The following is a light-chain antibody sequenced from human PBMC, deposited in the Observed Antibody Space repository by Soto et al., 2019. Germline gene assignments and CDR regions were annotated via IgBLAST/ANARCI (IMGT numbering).Light chain of an antibody. J-gene: IGKJ1*01. Sequence: EFVLTQSPGTLSLSPGERATLPCRASQSVNSNYLAWHQQKPGQGPRLLVLGASSRATGIPDRFSGTGSGTDFTLTISRVEPEDFAVYYCQQYGSSLITFGQGTKVDIK. CDR3: QQYGSSLIT. CDR2: GAS. CDR1: QSVNSNY. V-gene: IGKV3-20*01.